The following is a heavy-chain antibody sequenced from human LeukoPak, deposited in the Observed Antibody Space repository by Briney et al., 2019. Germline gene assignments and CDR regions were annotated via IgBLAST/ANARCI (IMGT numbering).Heavy chain of an antibody. D-gene: IGHD3-10*01. Sequence: GASVKVSCKASGYRFNTYDISWVRQAPGQGLEWMGWISAYNHNTNYAQKLQGRVTMTTDTSTSTAYMELRSLRSDDTAVYYCAGVMVRGIISPFDYWGQGTLVTVSS. V-gene: IGHV1-18*04. J-gene: IGHJ4*02. CDR1: GYRFNTYD. CDR3: AGVMVRGIISPFDY. CDR2: ISAYNHNT.